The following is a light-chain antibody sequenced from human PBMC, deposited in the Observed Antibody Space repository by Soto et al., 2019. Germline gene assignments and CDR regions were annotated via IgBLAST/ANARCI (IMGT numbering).Light chain of an antibody. CDR3: QQRKNWPPIT. Sequence: EIELTQSPATLSLSPGETATLSCSASQNVDKFLAWYQQRPGQPPRLLIFDSSNRATGVPVRFSGSGSGTVFTLTIGSLEPEDSAVYYCQQRKNWPPITFGQGTRLEIK. V-gene: IGKV3-11*01. CDR2: DSS. J-gene: IGKJ5*01. CDR1: QNVDKF.